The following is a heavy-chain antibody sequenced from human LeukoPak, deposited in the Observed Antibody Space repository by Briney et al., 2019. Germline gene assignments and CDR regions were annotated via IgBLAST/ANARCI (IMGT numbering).Heavy chain of an antibody. D-gene: IGHD6-19*01. CDR1: GFTFDDYA. V-gene: IGHV3-9*01. Sequence: GGSLRLSCAASGFTFDDYAMHWVRHAPGEGLEWVSGISWNSGLIGYADSVKGRFTISRDNAKNSLYLQMNSLRAEDTALYYCAKDIGGGSSDYFDYWGQGTLVTVSS. J-gene: IGHJ4*02. CDR2: ISWNSGLI. CDR3: AKDIGGGSSDYFDY.